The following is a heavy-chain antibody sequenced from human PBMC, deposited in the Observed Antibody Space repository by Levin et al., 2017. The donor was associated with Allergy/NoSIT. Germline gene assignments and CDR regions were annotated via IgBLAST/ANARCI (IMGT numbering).Heavy chain of an antibody. CDR2: ISWNSGSI. J-gene: IGHJ3*02. Sequence: GGSLRLSCAASGFTFDDYAMHWVRQAPGKGLEWVSGISWNSGSIGYADSVKGRFTISRDNAKNSLYLQMNSLRAEDTALYYCAKENHTPGVRWLQLRAPNGEGNAFDIWGQGTMVTVSS. CDR1: GFTFDDYA. V-gene: IGHV3-9*01. CDR3: AKENHTPGVRWLQLRAPNGEGNAFDI. D-gene: IGHD5-24*01.